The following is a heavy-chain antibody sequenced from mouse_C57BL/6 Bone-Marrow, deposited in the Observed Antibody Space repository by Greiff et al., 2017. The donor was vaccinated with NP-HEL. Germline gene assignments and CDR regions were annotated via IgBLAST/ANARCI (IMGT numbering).Heavy chain of an antibody. D-gene: IGHD4-1*01. V-gene: IGHV1-69*01. CDR1: GYTFTSYW. Sequence: QVQLQQPGAELVMPGASVKLSCKASGYTFTSYWMHWVKQRPGQGLEWIGEIDPSDSYTNYNQKFKGKSTLTVDKSSSTAYMQLSSLTSEASAVYSCETGDYWGQGTTLTVSS. J-gene: IGHJ2*01. CDR3: ETGDY. CDR2: IDPSDSYT.